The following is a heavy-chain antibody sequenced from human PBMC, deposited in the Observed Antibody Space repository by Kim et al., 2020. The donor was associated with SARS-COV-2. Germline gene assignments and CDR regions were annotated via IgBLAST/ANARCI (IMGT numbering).Heavy chain of an antibody. CDR3: ARGGGSRGY. D-gene: IGHD3-16*01. CDR2: SDT. Sequence: SDTSYSPSFQGQVTISADKSISTAYLQWSSLKASDTAMYYCARGGGSRGYWGQGTLVTVSS. J-gene: IGHJ4*02. V-gene: IGHV5-51*01.